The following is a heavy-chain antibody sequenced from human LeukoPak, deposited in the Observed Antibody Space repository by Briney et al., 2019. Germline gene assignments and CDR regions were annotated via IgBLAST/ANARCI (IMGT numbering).Heavy chain of an antibody. J-gene: IGHJ5*01. V-gene: IGHV3-7*03. CDR1: VFTFSKHW. CDR2: IKQKRREK. D-gene: IGHD6-13*01. CDR3: ARIEAAGFDC. Sequence: AGGSLRLSCAASVFTFSKHWMSWVRQAPGEGLEWGGNIKQKRREKYYMDSLKGRFTISRDNTKNSLYLQMNSLRAEDRAVYYCARIEAAGFDCWGQGTLVTVSS.